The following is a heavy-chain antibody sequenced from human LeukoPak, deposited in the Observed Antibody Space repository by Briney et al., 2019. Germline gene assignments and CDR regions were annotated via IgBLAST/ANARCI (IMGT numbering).Heavy chain of an antibody. J-gene: IGHJ4*02. CDR2: MNPNSGNT. CDR1: GYTFTSYD. CDR3: ARGTRGSTMVRGARTSLYYFDY. Sequence: AASVKVSCKASGYTFTSYDINWVRQATGQGLEWMGWMNPNSGNTGYAQKFQGRVTMTRNTSISTAYMELSSLRSEDTAVYYCARGTRGSTMVRGARTSLYYFDYWGQGTLVTVSS. V-gene: IGHV1-8*01. D-gene: IGHD3-10*01.